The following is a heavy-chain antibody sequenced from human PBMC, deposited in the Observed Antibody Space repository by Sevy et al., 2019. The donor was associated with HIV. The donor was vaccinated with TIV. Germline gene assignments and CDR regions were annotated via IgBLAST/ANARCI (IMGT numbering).Heavy chain of an antibody. D-gene: IGHD2-8*02. CDR1: GFTFYYAW. J-gene: IGHJ6*02. Sequence: GGSQRLSCAASGFTFYYAWMSWVRQAPGKGLEWVGRIKSKADGGTTEYAAAVKGRFTISRDDSKNTLYLQMNSLKTEDTAIYYCSTDPIIVLLVTEGMDVWGQGTTVTVSS. CDR2: IKSKADGGTT. V-gene: IGHV3-15*01. CDR3: STDPIIVLLVTEGMDV.